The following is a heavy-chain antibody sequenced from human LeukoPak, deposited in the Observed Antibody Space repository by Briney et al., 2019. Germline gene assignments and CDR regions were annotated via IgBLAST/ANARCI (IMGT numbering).Heavy chain of an antibody. CDR3: ARDPEVNQWLVRRNAFDI. J-gene: IGHJ3*02. CDR2: ISSSSSSTI. Sequence: PGGSLRLSCAASGFTFSGYSMNWVRQAPGKGLEWVSYISSSSSSTIYYADSVKGRFTISRDNAKNSLYLQMNSLRAEDTAVYYCARDPEVNQWLVRRNAFDIWGQGTMVTVSS. CDR1: GFTFSGYS. V-gene: IGHV3-48*01. D-gene: IGHD6-19*01.